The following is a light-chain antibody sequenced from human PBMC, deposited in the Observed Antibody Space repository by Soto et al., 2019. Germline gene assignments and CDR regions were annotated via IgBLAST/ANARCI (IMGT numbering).Light chain of an antibody. V-gene: IGKV1-12*01. CDR3: QQGNSFPLA. CDR1: QGIGSW. J-gene: IGKJ4*01. Sequence: DIQMTQSPSSVSASVGDRFTITCRASQGIGSWLAWYQQKPGKAPKLLISAASSLQSGVPTRFSGSGSGTDFTLTIWSLQPEDFATYFCQQGNSFPLAFGGGTKVDTK. CDR2: AAS.